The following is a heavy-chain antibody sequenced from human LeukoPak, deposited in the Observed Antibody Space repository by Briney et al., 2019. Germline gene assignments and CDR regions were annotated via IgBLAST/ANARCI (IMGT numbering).Heavy chain of an antibody. CDR2: MSSDGSNK. Sequence: GVSLRLSCTASGFTFFNYAMFWVRQAPAKGLEWVTFMSSDGSNKQYADSVKGGFTISRDNSKNTLYLQMNSLRPEETAVYYCARELAPGTFDFDYWGQGTLVTVSS. D-gene: IGHD6-13*01. V-gene: IGHV3-30-3*01. CDR3: ARELAPGTFDFDY. J-gene: IGHJ4*02. CDR1: GFTFFNYA.